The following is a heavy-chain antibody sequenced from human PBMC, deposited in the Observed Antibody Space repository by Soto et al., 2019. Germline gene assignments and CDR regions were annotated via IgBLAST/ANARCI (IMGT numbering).Heavy chain of an antibody. D-gene: IGHD4-17*01. CDR3: AILRGYGGNTMNWFDP. J-gene: IGHJ5*02. CDR1: GGTFSSYA. Sequence: QGQLVQSGAEVKKPGSSVKVSCKASGGTFSSYAIIWVRQAPGQGLEWMGGIIPIFGTANYAQKFQGRVTITADESTSTAYMELSSLRSEDTAVYYCAILRGYGGNTMNWFDPWGQGSLVTVSS. CDR2: IIPIFGTA. V-gene: IGHV1-69*01.